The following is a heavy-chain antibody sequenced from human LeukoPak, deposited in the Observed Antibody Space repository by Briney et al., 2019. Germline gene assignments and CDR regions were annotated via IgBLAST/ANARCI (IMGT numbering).Heavy chain of an antibody. CDR3: ARRPTVTTPLTA. J-gene: IGHJ5*02. CDR2: IKQDVSEK. CDR1: GFTPSSYW. V-gene: IGHV3-7*04. Sequence: GRSLRLSCAASGFTPSSYWTSWVRQAPGKGLGWVATIKQDVSEKYYRDSGKGGLTISRDNATKSPYLQMNSWRADGTAVYYCARRPTVTTPLTAWGQGTLVTVSS. D-gene: IGHD4-17*01.